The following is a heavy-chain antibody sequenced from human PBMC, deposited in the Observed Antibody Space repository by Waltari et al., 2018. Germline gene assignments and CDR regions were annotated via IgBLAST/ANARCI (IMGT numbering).Heavy chain of an antibody. D-gene: IGHD3-22*01. CDR1: GGSISSSSYY. Sequence: QLQLQESGPGLGKPSETLSLPCTVSGGSISSSSYYWVWFRQPPGKGLEWIGSIYYSGSTYYNPSLKSRVTISVDTSKNQFSLKLSSVTAADTAVYYCARLDSSGYYLSYWGQGTLVTVSS. CDR2: IYYSGST. V-gene: IGHV4-39*01. CDR3: ARLDSSGYYLSY. J-gene: IGHJ4*02.